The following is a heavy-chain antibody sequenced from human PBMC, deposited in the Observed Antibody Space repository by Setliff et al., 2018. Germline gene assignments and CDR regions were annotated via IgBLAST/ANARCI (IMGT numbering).Heavy chain of an antibody. Sequence: PSETLSLTFRVSGGSISSGNYYWGLIRQPPGKGLEWVATIYYSGSTYSNPSLKSRLIISVDAPDNQFSVKLSSVTAADTAVYYCARHKSNGSGSYPSLYMDVWGEGIMVTVSS. J-gene: IGHJ6*03. D-gene: IGHD3-10*01. CDR1: GGSISSGNYY. CDR2: IYYSGST. CDR3: ARHKSNGSGSYPSLYMDV. V-gene: IGHV4-39*01.